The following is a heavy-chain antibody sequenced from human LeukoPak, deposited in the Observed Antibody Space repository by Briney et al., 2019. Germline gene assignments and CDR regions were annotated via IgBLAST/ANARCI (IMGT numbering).Heavy chain of an antibody. D-gene: IGHD3-22*01. V-gene: IGHV4-39*07. Sequence: PSETLSLTCTVSGGSISSSSYYWGWIRQPPGKGLEWIGSIYYSGSTYYNPSLKSRVTISVDTSKNQFSLKLSSVTTADTAVYYCARDSSGYYYYLHYYYGMDVWGQGTTVTVSS. CDR3: ARDSSGYYYYLHYYYGMDV. CDR2: IYYSGST. CDR1: GGSISSSSYY. J-gene: IGHJ6*02.